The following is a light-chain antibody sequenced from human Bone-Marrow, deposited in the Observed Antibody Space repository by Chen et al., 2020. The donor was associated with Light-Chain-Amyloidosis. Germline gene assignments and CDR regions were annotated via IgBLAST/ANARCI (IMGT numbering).Light chain of an antibody. V-gene: IGLV1-44*01. CDR1: SSNIGSNT. J-gene: IGLJ3*02. CDR2: SNN. Sequence: QSVLTQPPSASGTPGQRVTISCSGSSSNIGSNTVNWYQQLPGTAPKLLIYSNNQRPSGFPHRFSGSKSATSASLAISGLQSEDEAYYYCAAWDDSLNGWVFGGGTKLTVL. CDR3: AAWDDSLNGWV.